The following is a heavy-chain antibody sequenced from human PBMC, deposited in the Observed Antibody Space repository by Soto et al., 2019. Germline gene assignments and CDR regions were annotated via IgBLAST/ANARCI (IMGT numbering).Heavy chain of an antibody. D-gene: IGHD3-3*01. V-gene: IGHV3-30*18. CDR3: AKEPERFLEWLWTRWEDMDV. CDR1: GFTFSSYG. CDR2: ISYDGSNK. J-gene: IGHJ6*02. Sequence: QVQLVESGGGVVQPGRSLRLSCAASGFTFSSYGMHWVRQAPGKGLEWVAVISYDGSNKYYADSVKGRFTISRDNSKNKLYLQMNSLRAEDTAVYYCAKEPERFLEWLWTRWEDMDVWGQGTTVTVSS.